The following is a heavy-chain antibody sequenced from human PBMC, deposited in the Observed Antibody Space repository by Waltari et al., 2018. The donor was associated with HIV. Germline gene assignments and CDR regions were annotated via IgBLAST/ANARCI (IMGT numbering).Heavy chain of an antibody. D-gene: IGHD5-18*01. CDR1: GFTFGSYC. Sequence: EGQLVESGGVLVPPGGSSRHSCAAAGFTFGSYCKSWVRQAPGKGLEWVANIKQDGSEKNYVDYVKGRFTISRDNGKNSLYLQMNSLRAEDTAVYYCARDLGYRYGYVSDYWGQGTLVTVSS. J-gene: IGHJ4*02. CDR3: ARDLGYRYGYVSDY. CDR2: IKQDGSEK. V-gene: IGHV3-7*01.